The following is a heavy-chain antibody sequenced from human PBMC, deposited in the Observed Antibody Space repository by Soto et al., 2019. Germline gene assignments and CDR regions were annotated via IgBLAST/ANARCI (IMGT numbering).Heavy chain of an antibody. CDR2: IYYSGST. D-gene: IGHD2-8*01. Sequence: QVQLQESGPGLVKPSETLSLTCTVSGGSISSYYWSWIRQPPGKGLEWIGYIYYSGSTNYNPSLEIRVTISVDTSKNQFSLKLSSVTAADTAVYYCARRYAVNFDYWGQGTLVTVSS. J-gene: IGHJ4*02. CDR1: GGSISSYY. V-gene: IGHV4-59*01. CDR3: ARRYAVNFDY.